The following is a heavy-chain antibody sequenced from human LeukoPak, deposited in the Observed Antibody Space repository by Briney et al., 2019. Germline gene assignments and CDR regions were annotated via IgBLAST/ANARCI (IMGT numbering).Heavy chain of an antibody. J-gene: IGHJ4*02. V-gene: IGHV3-23*01. CDR2: ISGSGGST. CDR3: AKDHYSSGWYPTPFDY. Sequence: GGSLRLSCAASGFTFSSYAMSWVRQAPGKGLEWVSAISGSGGSTYYADSVKGRFTISRDNSKNTLHLQMNSLRAEDTAVYYCAKDHYSSGWYPTPFDYWGQGTLVTVSS. CDR1: GFTFSSYA. D-gene: IGHD6-19*01.